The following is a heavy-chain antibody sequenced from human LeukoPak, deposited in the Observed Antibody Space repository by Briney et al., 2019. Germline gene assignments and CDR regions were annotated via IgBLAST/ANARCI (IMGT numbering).Heavy chain of an antibody. V-gene: IGHV1-18*01. J-gene: IGHJ4*02. Sequence: GASVKVSCKASGYTFSIYGITWVRQAPGQGLEWMGFISADNGNTNYAQKFQGRVTMTTDTSTSTAYMELRSLRADDTAVYYCARCGATVTMFFDYWGPGTLVSVSS. CDR3: ARCGATVTMFFDY. D-gene: IGHD4-17*01. CDR1: GYTFSIYG. CDR2: ISADNGNT.